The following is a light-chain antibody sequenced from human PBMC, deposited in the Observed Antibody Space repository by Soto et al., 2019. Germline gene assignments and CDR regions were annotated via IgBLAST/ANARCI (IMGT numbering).Light chain of an antibody. CDR3: LQDYNYPRT. CDR2: AAS. J-gene: IGKJ1*01. Sequence: AIQMTQSPSSLSASVLDIVSISFLASQDIRNTLAWYQQKPGEAPKLLIFAASNLQSGVPSRFSGSGSVTDFTLAITGLQPEDFATYYCLQDYNYPRTFGQGTKVDIK. CDR1: QDIRNT. V-gene: IGKV1-6*01.